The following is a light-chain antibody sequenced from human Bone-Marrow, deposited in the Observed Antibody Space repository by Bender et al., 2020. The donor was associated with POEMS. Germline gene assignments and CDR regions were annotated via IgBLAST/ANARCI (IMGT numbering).Light chain of an antibody. J-gene: IGLJ2*01. CDR2: QDT. V-gene: IGLV3-1*01. CDR3: QAWDGSIVV. Sequence: SYTLTQPTSLSVSPGQTATITCSGQNLENRFVCWNRQEPGQPPVLVINQDTNRPAGIPGRFSGSNSGNAATLTSSGTQIVDEGDYYCQAWDGSIVVFGGGTKLTVL. CDR1: NLENRF.